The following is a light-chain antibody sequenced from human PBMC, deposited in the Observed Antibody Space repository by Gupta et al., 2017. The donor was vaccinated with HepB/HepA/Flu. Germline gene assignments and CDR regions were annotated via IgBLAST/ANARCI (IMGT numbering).Light chain of an antibody. J-gene: IGKJ5*01. CDR3: QQYYNVPPIT. CDR2: DAS. Sequence: DIQMTQSPSSLSASVGDRVTITCQASQDINNYLNWYQQKPGKAPKLLIYDASNLETGVPSRFSGSGFGTDFTFTISSLQPEDIATYYCQQYYNVPPITFGQGTRLERK. CDR1: QDINNY. V-gene: IGKV1-33*01.